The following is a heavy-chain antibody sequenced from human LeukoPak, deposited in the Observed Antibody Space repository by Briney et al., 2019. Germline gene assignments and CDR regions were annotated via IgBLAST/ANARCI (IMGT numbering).Heavy chain of an antibody. J-gene: IGHJ5*02. Sequence: SQTLSLTCTVSGGSISSGNYYWSWIRQPPGKGLEWIGYIFHSGDTYYNPSLKSRVTISVDTSKNQFSLKLSSVTAADTAVYYCARGEAKGGDTYYYGSGSNWFDPWGQGTLVTVSS. D-gene: IGHD3-10*01. CDR3: ARGEAKGGDTYYYGSGSNWFDP. V-gene: IGHV4-30-2*01. CDR1: GGSISSGNYY. CDR2: IFHSGDT.